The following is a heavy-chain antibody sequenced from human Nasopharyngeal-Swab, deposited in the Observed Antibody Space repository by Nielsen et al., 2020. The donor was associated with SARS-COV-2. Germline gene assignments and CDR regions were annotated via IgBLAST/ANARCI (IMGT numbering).Heavy chain of an antibody. V-gene: IGHV3-30*02. D-gene: IGHD2-2*02. CDR3: AKIGAGCSSTSCYNVYYYYTDV. J-gene: IGHJ6*03. Sequence: WIRQPPGKGLEWVAFIRYDGSNKYYADSVKGRFTISRDNSKNTLYLQMNSLRAEDTAVYYCAKIGAGCSSTSCYNVYYYYTDVWGKGTTVTVSS. CDR2: IRYDGSNK.